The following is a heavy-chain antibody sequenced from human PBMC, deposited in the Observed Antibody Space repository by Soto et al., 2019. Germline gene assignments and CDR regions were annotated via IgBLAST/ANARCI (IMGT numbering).Heavy chain of an antibody. Sequence: GESLKISCKGSWYSFTSYWIGWVRQMPGKGLERMEIINPGDSDTRYSPYFQGQVTISADKSISTAYLQWSSLKASDTALYYCAREKSSNYGVGAFDIWGQGTMVTVSS. CDR3: AREKSSNYGVGAFDI. CDR1: WYSFTSYW. D-gene: IGHD4-4*01. V-gene: IGHV5-51*01. J-gene: IGHJ3*02. CDR2: INPGDSDT.